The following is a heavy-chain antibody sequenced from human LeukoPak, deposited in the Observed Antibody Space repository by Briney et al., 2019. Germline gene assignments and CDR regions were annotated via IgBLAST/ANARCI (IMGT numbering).Heavy chain of an antibody. CDR3: GKALYCNGDTCYRPFDY. Sequence: PGGSLRLSCAASGFTFSSYAMHWVRQAPGKGLEWVAVISYDGSNKYYADSVKGRFTISRDNSKNALNLQMNSLRAEDTAVYYCGKALYCNGDTCYRPFDYWGQGTLVTVSS. D-gene: IGHD2-15*01. J-gene: IGHJ4*02. CDR1: GFTFSSYA. CDR2: ISYDGSNK. V-gene: IGHV3-30-3*01.